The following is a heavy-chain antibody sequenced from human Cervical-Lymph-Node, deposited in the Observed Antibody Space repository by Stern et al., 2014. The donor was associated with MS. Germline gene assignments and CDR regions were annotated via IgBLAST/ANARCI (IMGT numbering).Heavy chain of an antibody. D-gene: IGHD3-10*01. CDR3: AREYGSGHWVRFDP. CDR1: GFTFSSYA. J-gene: IGHJ5*02. Sequence: QVQLVESGGGVVQPGRSLRLSCAASGFTFSSYAMHWVRQAPGKGLEWVAVISYDGSNKYYADSVKGRFTISRDNSKNTLYLQMNSLRAEDTAVYYCAREYGSGHWVRFDPWGQGTLVTVSS. CDR2: ISYDGSNK. V-gene: IGHV3-30*01.